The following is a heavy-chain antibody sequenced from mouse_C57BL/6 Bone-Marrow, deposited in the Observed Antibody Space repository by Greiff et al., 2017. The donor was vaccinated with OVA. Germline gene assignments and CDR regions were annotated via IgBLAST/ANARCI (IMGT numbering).Heavy chain of an antibody. J-gene: IGHJ2*01. CDR3: ARQRWLLPDY. CDR2: IYPGGGYT. V-gene: IGHV1-63*01. Sequence: VQGVESGAELVRPGTSVKMSCKASGYTFTNYWIGWAKQRPGHGLEWIGDIYPGGGYTNYNEKFKGKATLTADKSSSTAYMQFSSLTSEDSAIYYCARQRWLLPDYWGQGTTLTVSS. CDR1: GYTFTNYW. D-gene: IGHD2-3*01.